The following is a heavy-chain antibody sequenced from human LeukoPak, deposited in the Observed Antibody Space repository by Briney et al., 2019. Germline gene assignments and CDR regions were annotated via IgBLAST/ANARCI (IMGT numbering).Heavy chain of an antibody. CDR3: AKDVQGSAGFYLDY. CDR1: GFTFSSYA. D-gene: IGHD3-10*01. V-gene: IGHV3-23*01. CDR2: ISGRGTNT. Sequence: PGGSLRLSCAASGFTFSSYAMTWVRQAPGKGLEWVSSISGRGTNTYYAGSVKGRFTISRDTSKNTLSLQMNSLRAEDTAVYYCAKDVQGSAGFYLDYWGQGTLSPSPQ. J-gene: IGHJ4*02.